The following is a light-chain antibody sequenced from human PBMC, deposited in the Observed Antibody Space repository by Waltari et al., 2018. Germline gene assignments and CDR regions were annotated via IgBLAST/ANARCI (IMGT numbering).Light chain of an antibody. J-gene: IGLJ3*02. CDR1: SNNVGYQG. CDR3: SAWDNSLRAWV. V-gene: IGLV10-54*01. CDR2: RNN. Sequence: QAGLTQPPSVSTGLRQTATLTCTGNSNNVGYQGAVWLQQHQGHPPKLLSNRNNHRPSGISATFSASRAGNTVFLTHTGRQPEDEADYYCSAWDNSLRAWVFGGGTKLTVL.